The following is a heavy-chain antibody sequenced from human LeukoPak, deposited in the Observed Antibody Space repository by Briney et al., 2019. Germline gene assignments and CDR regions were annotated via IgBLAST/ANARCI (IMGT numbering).Heavy chain of an antibody. D-gene: IGHD1-26*01. Sequence: GGSLRLSCAASGFTFSTFAMHWVRQAPGKGLEWVAVISKDGTDKYYADSVKGRFTVSRDNYNKMLYLQMNSLRADDTAVYYCASPLSGTFSEFDYWGEGTLVTVSS. J-gene: IGHJ4*02. CDR1: GFTFSTFA. CDR2: ISKDGTDK. V-gene: IGHV3-30*01. CDR3: ASPLSGTFSEFDY.